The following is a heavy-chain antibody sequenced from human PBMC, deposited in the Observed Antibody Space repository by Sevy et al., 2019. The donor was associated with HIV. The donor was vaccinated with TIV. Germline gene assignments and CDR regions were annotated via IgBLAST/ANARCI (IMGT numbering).Heavy chain of an antibody. CDR1: GGXISSSSYY. Sequence: SETLSLTCTVSGGXISSSSYYWGWIRQPPGKGLEXIGSXYYSGSTYYNPSLKSRVTISVDTSKNQFSLKLSSVTAADXXVYYCAGFTLPYDFWSGYSSDXFDXWGQGTMVTVSS. V-gene: IGHV4-39*01. J-gene: IGHJ3*02. CDR3: AGFTLPYDFWSGYSSDXFDX. D-gene: IGHD3-3*01. CDR2: XYYSGST.